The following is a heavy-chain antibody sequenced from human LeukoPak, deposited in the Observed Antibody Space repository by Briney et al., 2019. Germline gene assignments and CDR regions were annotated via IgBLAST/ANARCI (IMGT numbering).Heavy chain of an antibody. CDR1: GGSISSYY. D-gene: IGHD1-20*01. Sequence: SETLSLTCTVSGGSISSYYWSWIRQPPGKGLEWIGYIYYSGSTNYNPSLKSRVTISVDTSKNQFSLKLSSVTAADTAVYYRARDLGITGTDYYYYMNVWGKGTTVTVSS. J-gene: IGHJ6*03. CDR3: ARDLGITGTDYYYYMNV. CDR2: IYYSGST. V-gene: IGHV4-59*01.